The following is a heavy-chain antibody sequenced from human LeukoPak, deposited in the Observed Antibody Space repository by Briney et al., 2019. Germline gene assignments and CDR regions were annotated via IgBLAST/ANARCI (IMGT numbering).Heavy chain of an antibody. CDR1: GYTFTSYA. CDR3: ARDRTLFDY. CDR2: ININTGNP. J-gene: IGHJ4*02. Sequence: GASAKVSCKASGYTFTSYAMNWVRQAPGQGLEWMGWININTGNPTYAQGFTGRFAFSLDTSVSTAYLQISSLKTEDTAVYYCARDRTLFDYWGQGTLVTVSS. V-gene: IGHV7-4-1*02. D-gene: IGHD1-14*01.